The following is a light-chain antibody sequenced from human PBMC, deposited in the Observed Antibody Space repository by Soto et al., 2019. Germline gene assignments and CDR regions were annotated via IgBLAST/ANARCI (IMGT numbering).Light chain of an antibody. J-gene: IGLJ3*02. CDR1: SSNIGSNA. V-gene: IGLV1-44*01. CDR2: SND. Sequence: HSALTQPPSTSGTPLQRVTISCSGSSSNIGSNAVNWYQQLPGTAPKLLIYSNDQRPSGVPDRFSGSESGTSASLAISGLQSEDEADYYCAAWDDSLNGWVFGGGTKVNVL. CDR3: AAWDDSLNGWV.